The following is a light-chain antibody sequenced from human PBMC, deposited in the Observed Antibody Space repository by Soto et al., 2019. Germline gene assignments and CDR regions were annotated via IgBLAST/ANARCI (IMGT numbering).Light chain of an antibody. J-gene: IGKJ1*01. Sequence: EIVLTQSPGTLSLSPGERDTLSCRASQSVSSSYLAWYQQKPGQAPRLLIYGASSRATGIPDRFSGSGSGTDFTLTISSLEPEDFAVYYCQQYGSSPWTFGQGTMV. CDR1: QSVSSSY. V-gene: IGKV3-20*01. CDR2: GAS. CDR3: QQYGSSPWT.